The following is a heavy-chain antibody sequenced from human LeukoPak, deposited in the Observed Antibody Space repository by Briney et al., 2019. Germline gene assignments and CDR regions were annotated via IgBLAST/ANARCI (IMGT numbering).Heavy chain of an antibody. D-gene: IGHD4-17*01. CDR1: GFTFSSYG. V-gene: IGHV3-30*18. CDR2: ISYDGSNK. J-gene: IGHJ4*02. Sequence: GRSLRLSCAASGFTFSSYGMHWVRQAPGKGLEWVAVISYDGSNKYYADSVKGRFTISRDNSENTLYLQMNSLRAEDTAVYYCAKDGRDYGDYVDYWGQGTLVTVSS. CDR3: AKDGRDYGDYVDY.